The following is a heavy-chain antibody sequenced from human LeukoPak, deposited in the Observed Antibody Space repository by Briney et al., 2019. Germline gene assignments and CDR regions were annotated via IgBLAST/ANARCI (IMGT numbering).Heavy chain of an antibody. CDR2: MNPNSGNT. D-gene: IGHD6-6*01. Sequence: GASVKVSCKASGYTFTSYDIIWVRQATGQGLEWMGWMNPNSGNTGYAQKFQGRVTMTRNTSISTAYMELSSLRSEDTAVYYCRYSSSSDYYYYMDVWGKGTTVTVSS. CDR1: GYTFTSYD. J-gene: IGHJ6*03. V-gene: IGHV1-8*01. CDR3: RYSSSSDYYYYMDV.